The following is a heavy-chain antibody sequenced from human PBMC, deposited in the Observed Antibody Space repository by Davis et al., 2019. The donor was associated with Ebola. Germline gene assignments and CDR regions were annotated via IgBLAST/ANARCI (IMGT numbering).Heavy chain of an antibody. J-gene: IGHJ2*01. CDR1: GGTFSSYA. V-gene: IGHV1-69*10. D-gene: IGHD6-6*01. Sequence: SVKVSCKASGGTFSSYAISWVRQAPGQGLEWMGGVIPILGIANYAQKFQGRVTITADESTSTAYMELSSLRSEDTAVYYCASGLVRGESYWYFDLWGRGTLVTVSS. CDR3: ASGLVRGESYWYFDL. CDR2: VIPILGIA.